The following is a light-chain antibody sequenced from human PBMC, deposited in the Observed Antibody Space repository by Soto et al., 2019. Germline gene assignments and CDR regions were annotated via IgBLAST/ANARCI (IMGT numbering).Light chain of an antibody. Sequence: EIVLTQSPGTLSFSPVERATLSFRSSQSVSSSYLAWYQQKPGQAPRLLIYGASSRATGIPDRFSGSGSGTDYTLTISRLEPEDFAVYYCQQYGSSPLWTFGQGTKVDIK. CDR2: GAS. V-gene: IGKV3-20*01. CDR3: QQYGSSPLWT. CDR1: QSVSSSY. J-gene: IGKJ1*01.